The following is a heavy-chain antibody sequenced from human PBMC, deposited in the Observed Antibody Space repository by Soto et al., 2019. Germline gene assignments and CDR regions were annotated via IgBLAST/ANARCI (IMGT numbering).Heavy chain of an antibody. V-gene: IGHV1-69*13. Sequence: SVKVSCKASGGTFSSYAISWVRQAPGQGLEWMGGIIPIFGTANYAQKFQGRVTITADESTSTAYMELSSLRSEDTAVYYCARDWWFGELLPGINYYYYYGMDVWGQGTTVTAP. D-gene: IGHD3-10*01. CDR2: IIPIFGTA. CDR1: GGTFSSYA. CDR3: ARDWWFGELLPGINYYYYYGMDV. J-gene: IGHJ6*02.